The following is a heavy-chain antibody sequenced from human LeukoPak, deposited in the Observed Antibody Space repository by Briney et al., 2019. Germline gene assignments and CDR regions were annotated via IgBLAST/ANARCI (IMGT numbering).Heavy chain of an antibody. D-gene: IGHD2-21*02. V-gene: IGHV1-2*02. CDR3: ARVKVGTRDSGMDV. CDR1: GYIFTYYY. CDR2: IHSNSGGT. Sequence: ASVKVSCKASGYIFTYYYINWVRQAPGQGLEWMAWIHSNSGGTSFAQKFQGRATMTRDTSINTAYMDLSSLKSDDTAVYYWARVKVGTRDSGMDVWGQGTTVIVSS. J-gene: IGHJ6*02.